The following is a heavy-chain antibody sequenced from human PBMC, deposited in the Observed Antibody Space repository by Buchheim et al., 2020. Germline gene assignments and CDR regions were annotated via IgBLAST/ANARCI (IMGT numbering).Heavy chain of an antibody. V-gene: IGHV3-33*01. J-gene: IGHJ6*02. D-gene: IGHD3-22*01. CDR1: GFTFSSYG. CDR3: ARETYYYDSSGYYFLESYYYYYYGMDV. Sequence: QVQLVESGGGVVQPGRSLRLSCAASGFTFSSYGMHWVRQAPGKGLEWVAVIWYDGSNKYYADSVKGRFTISRDNSKNTLYLQMNSLRAEDTAVYYCARETYYYDSSGYYFLESYYYYYYGMDVWGQGT. CDR2: IWYDGSNK.